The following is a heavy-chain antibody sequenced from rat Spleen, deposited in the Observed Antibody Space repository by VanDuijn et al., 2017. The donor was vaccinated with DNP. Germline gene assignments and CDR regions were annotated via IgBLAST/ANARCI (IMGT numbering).Heavy chain of an antibody. V-gene: IGHV2S12*01. CDR2: ISSGGST. CDR1: GFSLTSYG. D-gene: IGHD1-11*01. Sequence: QVQLKESGPGLVQPSQTLSLTCTVSGFSLTSYGVSWIRQPPGKGLEWIAAISSGGSTYYNSALKSRLSISRDTSKSQVFLKMNSLQTEDTGTYYCATNYGGYSAPDYWGQGVMVTVSS. CDR3: ATNYGGYSAPDY. J-gene: IGHJ2*01.